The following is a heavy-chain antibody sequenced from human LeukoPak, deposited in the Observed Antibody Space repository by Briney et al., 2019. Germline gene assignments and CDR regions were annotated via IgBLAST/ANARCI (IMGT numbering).Heavy chain of an antibody. CDR2: IYSGGST. V-gene: IGHV3-66*01. CDR1: GFTVSSNY. J-gene: IGHJ4*02. CDR3: ARGHVVRGVIITLTY. Sequence: GGSLRPSCAASGFTVSSNYMSWVRQAPGKGLKWVSVIYSGGSTYYADSVKGRFTISRDNSKNTLYLQMNSLRAEDTAVYYCARGHVVRGVIITLTYWGQGTLVTVSS. D-gene: IGHD3-10*01.